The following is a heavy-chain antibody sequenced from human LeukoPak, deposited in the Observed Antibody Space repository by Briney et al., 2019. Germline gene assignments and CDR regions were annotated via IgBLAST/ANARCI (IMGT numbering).Heavy chain of an antibody. V-gene: IGHV3-11*01. D-gene: IGHD3-22*01. J-gene: IGHJ6*03. Sequence: GGSLRLSCAASGFTFSDYYMSWIRQAPGKGLEWVSYISSSGSTIYYADSVKGRFTISRDNAKNSLYLQMNSLRAEDTAVYYCARAQFYDSSGYWDYYYYYYYMDVWGKGTTVTISS. CDR3: ARAQFYDSSGYWDYYYYYYYMDV. CDR2: ISSSGSTI. CDR1: GFTFSDYY.